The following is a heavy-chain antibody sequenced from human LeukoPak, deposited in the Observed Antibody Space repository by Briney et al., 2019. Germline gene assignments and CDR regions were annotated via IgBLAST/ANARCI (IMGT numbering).Heavy chain of an antibody. CDR2: IYTNGRDT. D-gene: IGHD3/OR15-3a*01. Sequence: GGSLRLSCAASGFVFRSYGMNWVRQAPGKGLEWVSGIYTNGRDTRYADSVKGRFTISRDNSKNMLYLQMHSLRVEDTAVYYCAHLVWEYVGGLDVWGQGTTATVSS. CDR3: AHLVWEYVGGLDV. J-gene: IGHJ6*02. V-gene: IGHV3-23*05. CDR1: GFVFRSYG.